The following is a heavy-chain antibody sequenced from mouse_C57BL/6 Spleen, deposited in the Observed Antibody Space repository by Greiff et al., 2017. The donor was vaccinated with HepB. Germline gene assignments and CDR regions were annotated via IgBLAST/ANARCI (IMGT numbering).Heavy chain of an antibody. V-gene: IGHV1-81*01. D-gene: IGHD2-1*01. Sequence: VKLVESGAELARPGASVKLSCKASGYTFTSYGISWVKQRTGQGLEWIGEIYPRSGNTYYNEKFKGKATLTADKSSSTAYMELCSLTSEDSAVYFCARSAYGNYMGDYWGQGTTLTVSS. J-gene: IGHJ2*01. CDR3: ARSAYGNYMGDY. CDR1: GYTFTSYG. CDR2: IYPRSGNT.